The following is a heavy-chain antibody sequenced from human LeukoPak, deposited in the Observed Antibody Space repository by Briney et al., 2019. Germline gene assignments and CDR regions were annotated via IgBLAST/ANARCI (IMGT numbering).Heavy chain of an antibody. CDR3: ARGGKDSSGWYGVDY. Sequence: GGSLRLSCAASGFTFSSYGMHWVRQAPGKGLEWVAVIWYDGSNKYYADSVKGRFTISRDNSKNTLYLQTNSLRAEDTAVYYCARGGKDSSGWYGVDYWGQGTLVTVSS. CDR1: GFTFSSYG. V-gene: IGHV3-33*01. J-gene: IGHJ4*02. D-gene: IGHD6-19*01. CDR2: IWYDGSNK.